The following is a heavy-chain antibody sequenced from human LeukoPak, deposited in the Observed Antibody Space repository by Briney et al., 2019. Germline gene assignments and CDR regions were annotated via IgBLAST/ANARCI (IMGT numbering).Heavy chain of an antibody. Sequence: TSETLSLTCAVYGGSFSGYYWSWIRQPPGKGLEWIGEINHSGSTNYNPSLKSRVTISVDTSKNQFSLKLSSVTAADTAVYYCASLDYGSGSKTPWFDPWGQGTLVTVSS. D-gene: IGHD3-10*01. V-gene: IGHV4-34*01. CDR2: INHSGST. J-gene: IGHJ5*02. CDR1: GGSFSGYY. CDR3: ASLDYGSGSKTPWFDP.